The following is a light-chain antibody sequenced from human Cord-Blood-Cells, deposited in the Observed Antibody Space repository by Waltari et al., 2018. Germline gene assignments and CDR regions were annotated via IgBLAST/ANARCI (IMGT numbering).Light chain of an antibody. Sequence: NFMLTQPHSVSESPGKTVTISCTRSSGSTAINYVQWYQPRPGSSPTTVIYEDNQRPSGVPDRFSGSIDSSSNSASLTISGLKTEDEADYYCQSYDSSNWVFGGGTKLTVL. CDR3: QSYDSSNWV. V-gene: IGLV6-57*01. J-gene: IGLJ3*02. CDR2: EDN. CDR1: SGSTAINY.